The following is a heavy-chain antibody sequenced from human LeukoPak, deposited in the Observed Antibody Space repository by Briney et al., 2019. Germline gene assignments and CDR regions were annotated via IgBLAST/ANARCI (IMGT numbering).Heavy chain of an antibody. D-gene: IGHD1-1*01. CDR3: ARDPRTVRI. CDR1: GFTFTDSY. CDR2: ISGSGGDT. J-gene: IGHJ4*02. V-gene: IGHV3-11*06. Sequence: GGSLRLSCAASGFTFTDSYMTWVRQALGKGLEWLSYISGSGGDTNYADSVRGRFTISRDNAKNSLYLQMNSLRVEDTAVYYCARDPRTVRIWGQGTLVTVSS.